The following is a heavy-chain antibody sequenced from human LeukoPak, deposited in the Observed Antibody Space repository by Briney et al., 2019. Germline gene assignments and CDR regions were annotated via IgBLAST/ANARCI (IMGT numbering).Heavy chain of an antibody. CDR2: IYYSGST. J-gene: IGHJ4*02. V-gene: IGHV4-30-4*01. Sequence: SETLSLTCAVSGGSISSSNWWSWVRQPPGKGLEWIGYIYYSGSTYYNPSLKSRVTISVDTSKNQFSLKLSSVTAADTAVYYCARGAVAEDYWGQGTLVTVSS. D-gene: IGHD6-19*01. CDR3: ARGAVAEDY. CDR1: GGSISSSNW.